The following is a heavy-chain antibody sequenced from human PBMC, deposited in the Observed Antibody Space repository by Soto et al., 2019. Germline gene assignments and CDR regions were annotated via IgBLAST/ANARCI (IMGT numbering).Heavy chain of an antibody. CDR2: INPSGGST. D-gene: IGHD3-10*01. CDR1: GYTFTSYY. Sequence: QVQLVQSGAEVKKPGASVKVSCKASGYTFTSYYMHWVRQAPGQGLERMGIINPSGGSTSYAQKCQVRVTMTRDTSTSTGYMELSSLRSEDTAVYYCARVPVDKDGDFDYWGQGTLVTDST. V-gene: IGHV1-46*01. CDR3: ARVPVDKDGDFDY. J-gene: IGHJ4*02.